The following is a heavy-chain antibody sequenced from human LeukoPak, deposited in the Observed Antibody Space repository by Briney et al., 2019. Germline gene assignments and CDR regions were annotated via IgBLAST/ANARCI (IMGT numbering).Heavy chain of an antibody. Sequence: SETLSLTCTVSGGSISSYYWSWIRQPAGEGLEWIGHIYSTGSTNYNPSLKSRVTLSVDRSKNQFSLRLNSVTAADTAVYYCVRTNPWDLTYYFDYWGQGTLVTVSS. CDR1: GGSISSYY. CDR3: VRTNPWDLTYYFDY. V-gene: IGHV4-4*07. CDR2: IYSTGST. J-gene: IGHJ4*02. D-gene: IGHD1-14*01.